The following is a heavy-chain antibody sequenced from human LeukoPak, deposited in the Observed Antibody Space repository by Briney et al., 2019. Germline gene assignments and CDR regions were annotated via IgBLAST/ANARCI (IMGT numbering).Heavy chain of an antibody. D-gene: IGHD3-3*01. J-gene: IGHJ3*02. CDR1: GVSIISGGYD. CDR3: ERGGTESDDFWSGYYPGAFDI. CDR2: IYNSGST. Sequence: SETLSLTCIVSGVSIISGGYDWTWNRQHPGKGLEWVGYIYNSGSTYYNPSLKSRVTISVDTSKNQFSLKLSSVTAADTAVYYCERGGTESDDFWSGYYPGAFDIWGQGTMVTVSS. V-gene: IGHV4-31*03.